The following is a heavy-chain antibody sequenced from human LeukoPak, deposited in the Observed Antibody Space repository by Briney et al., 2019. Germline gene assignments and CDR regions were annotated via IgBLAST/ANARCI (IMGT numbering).Heavy chain of an antibody. Sequence: PSETLSLTCAVYGGSFSGYYWSWNRQPPGKGLEWIGEINHSGSTNYNPSLKSRVTISVDTSKNQFSLKLSSVTAADTAVYYCARGPSPHVDYWGQGTLVTVSS. V-gene: IGHV4-34*01. CDR2: INHSGST. J-gene: IGHJ4*02. CDR3: ARGPSPHVDY. CDR1: GGSFSGYY.